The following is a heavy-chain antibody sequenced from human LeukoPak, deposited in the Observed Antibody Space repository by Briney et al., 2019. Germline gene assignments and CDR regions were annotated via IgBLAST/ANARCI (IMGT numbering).Heavy chain of an antibody. CDR1: GGSISSSSYY. Sequence: SETLSLTCTVSGGSISSSSYYWGWIRQPPGKGLEWIGSIYYSGTAYYNPSLKSRVTISVDKSKNQFSVKLTSVTAADTAVYYCARQSEFASAIGYWGEGTLVTVSS. CDR3: ARQSEFASAIGY. V-gene: IGHV4-39*01. CDR2: IYYSGTA. J-gene: IGHJ4*02. D-gene: IGHD3-10*01.